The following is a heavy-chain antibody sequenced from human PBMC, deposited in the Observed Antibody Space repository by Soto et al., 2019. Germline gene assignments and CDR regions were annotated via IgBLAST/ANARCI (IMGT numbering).Heavy chain of an antibody. Sequence: EVQLLESGGGLVQPGGSLRLSCAASGFTFSSYAMSWVRQAPGKGLEWVSAISGSGGSTYYADSVKGRFTISRDNSKNALYLQMNRLRAEDTAVYYCAKTGYSSGSGGYWGQGTLVTVSS. D-gene: IGHD6-19*01. CDR1: GFTFSSYA. V-gene: IGHV3-23*01. J-gene: IGHJ4*02. CDR2: ISGSGGST. CDR3: AKTGYSSGSGGY.